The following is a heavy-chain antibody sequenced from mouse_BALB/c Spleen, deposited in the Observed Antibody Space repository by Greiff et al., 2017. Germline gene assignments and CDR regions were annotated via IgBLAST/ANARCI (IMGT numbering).Heavy chain of an antibody. J-gene: IGHJ1*01. D-gene: IGHD2-14*01. CDR1: GFTFSSYG. V-gene: IGHV5-6-3*01. CDR2: INSNGGST. CDR3: ARGGYDGLHWYFDV. Sequence: DVKLVESGGGLVQPGGSLKLSCAASGFTFSSYGMSWVRQTPDKRLELVATINSNGGSTYYPDSVKGRFTISRDNAKNTLYLQMSSLKSEDTAMYYCARGGYDGLHWYFDVWGAGTTVTVSS.